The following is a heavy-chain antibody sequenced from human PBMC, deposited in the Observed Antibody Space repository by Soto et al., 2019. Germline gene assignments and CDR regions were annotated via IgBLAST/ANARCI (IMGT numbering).Heavy chain of an antibody. CDR3: VRTACVINNCSYRGIR. D-gene: IGHD1-26*01. Sequence: QGQLVESGGGVDQPGRSLRLSCVASGFDFKTYGMHWVRQAPGKGLEWVAVIGFDGTNIHYSDSVRGRFSISRDNSENTVSLQMNSLSVEDTALYYCVRTACVINNCSYRGIRWGQGTLVTV. CDR1: GFDFKTYG. V-gene: IGHV3-33*01. J-gene: IGHJ4*02. CDR2: IGFDGTNI.